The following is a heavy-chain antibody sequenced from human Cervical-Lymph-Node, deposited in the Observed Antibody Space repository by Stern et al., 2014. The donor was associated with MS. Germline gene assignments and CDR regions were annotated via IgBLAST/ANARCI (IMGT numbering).Heavy chain of an antibody. CDR3: LRDGGDY. Sequence: VQLVESGGGLVKPGGSLRLSCGASGFTFSTHTVNWVRQAPGKGLEWVSSISSTSVYIYYAHSVKGRFTISRDNARNSLYLQINSLRVDDTAVYYCLRDGGDYWGQGTLVTVSS. J-gene: IGHJ4*02. D-gene: IGHD3-16*01. CDR2: ISSTSVYI. CDR1: GFTFSTHT. V-gene: IGHV3-21*01.